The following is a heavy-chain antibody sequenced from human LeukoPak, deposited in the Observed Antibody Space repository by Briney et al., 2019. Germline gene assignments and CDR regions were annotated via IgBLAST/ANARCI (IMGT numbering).Heavy chain of an antibody. V-gene: IGHV3-11*01. CDR3: AKDGGGKQQLAYDY. J-gene: IGHJ4*02. D-gene: IGHD6-13*01. CDR2: ISSNGSII. CDR1: GFSFSDYF. Sequence: GGSLRLSCVASGFSFSDYFMTWIRQAPGKGLEWVSYISSNGSIIYYADSVKGRFTISRDNSKNTLYLQMNSLRAEDTAVYYCAKDGGGKQQLAYDYWGQGTLVTVSS.